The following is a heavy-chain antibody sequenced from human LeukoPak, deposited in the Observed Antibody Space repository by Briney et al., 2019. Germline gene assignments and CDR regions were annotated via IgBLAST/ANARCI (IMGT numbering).Heavy chain of an antibody. CDR1: GYTFTGYY. Sequence: GASVKVSCKASGYTFTGYYMHWVRQAPGQGLEWMGRIIPILGIANYAQKFQGRVTITADKSTSTAYMELSSLRSEDTAVYYCARGRRQQLVINWFDPWGQGTLVTVSS. V-gene: IGHV1-69*04. CDR3: ARGRRQQLVINWFDP. D-gene: IGHD6-13*01. J-gene: IGHJ5*02. CDR2: IIPILGIA.